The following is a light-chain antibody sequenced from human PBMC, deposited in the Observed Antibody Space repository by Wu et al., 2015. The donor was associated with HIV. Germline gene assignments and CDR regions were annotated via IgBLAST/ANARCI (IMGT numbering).Light chain of an antibody. CDR3: QQYKNLPIT. CDR2: DAS. V-gene: IGKV1-33*01. Sequence: DIQMTQSPSSLSASVGDRVTISCQASQDISNYLNWYQQKVGKAPKLLIYDASNLEAGVPSGLSGSGSGTIYFHHQQLQPEDIATYYCQQYKNLPITFGGGPRWRSN. CDR1: QDISNY. J-gene: IGKJ4*01.